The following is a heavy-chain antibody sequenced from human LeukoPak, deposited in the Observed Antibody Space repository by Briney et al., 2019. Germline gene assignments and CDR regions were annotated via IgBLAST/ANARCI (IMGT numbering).Heavy chain of an antibody. Sequence: GGSLRLSCAASGFTFDDYGMSWVRQAPGKGLEWVSGINWNGGSTGYADSVKGRFTISRDNAKNSLYLQMNSLRAEDTAVYYCARNKKGDRYTYGHDYWGQGTLVTVSS. CDR3: ARNKKGDRYTYGHDY. V-gene: IGHV3-20*04. D-gene: IGHD5-18*01. J-gene: IGHJ4*02. CDR1: GFTFDDYG. CDR2: INWNGGST.